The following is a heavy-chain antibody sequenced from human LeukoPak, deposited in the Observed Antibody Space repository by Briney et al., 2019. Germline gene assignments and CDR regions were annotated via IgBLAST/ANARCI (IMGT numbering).Heavy chain of an antibody. CDR2: INHSGST. Sequence: PSETPSLTCAVYGGSFSGYYWSWIRQPPGKGLEWIGEINHSGSTNYNPSLKSRVTISVDTSKNQFSLKLSSVTAADTAVYYCARGRGQLWLLPYRTTHPYFDYWGQGTLVTVSS. V-gene: IGHV4-34*01. CDR3: ARGRGQLWLLPYRTTHPYFDY. CDR1: GGSFSGYY. D-gene: IGHD5-18*01. J-gene: IGHJ4*02.